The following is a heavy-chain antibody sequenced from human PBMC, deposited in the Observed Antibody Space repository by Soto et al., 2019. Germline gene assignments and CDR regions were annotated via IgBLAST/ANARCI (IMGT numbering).Heavy chain of an antibody. CDR3: ASHYYDSSGYFPYYFDY. J-gene: IGHJ4*02. CDR2: IYSGGST. Sequence: GGSLRLSCAASGFTVSSNYMSWVRQAPGKGLEWVSVIYSGGSTYYADSVKGRFTISRDNSKNTLYLKRNSLRAEDTAGYYGASHYYDSSGYFPYYFDYWGQGTLVTVSS. V-gene: IGHV3-66*04. CDR1: GFTVSSNY. D-gene: IGHD3-22*01.